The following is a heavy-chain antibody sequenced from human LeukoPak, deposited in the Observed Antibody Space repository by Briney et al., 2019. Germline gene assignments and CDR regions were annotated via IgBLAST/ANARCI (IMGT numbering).Heavy chain of an antibody. CDR2: ISYDGSNK. D-gene: IGHD1-26*01. Sequence: GRSLRLSCAASGFTFSSYAMHWVRQAPGKGLEWVAVISYDGSNKYYADSVKGRFTISRDNSKNTLYLQMNSLRAEDTAVYYCARGQWELRHPWFDPWGQGTLVTVSS. J-gene: IGHJ5*02. CDR1: GFTFSSYA. CDR3: ARGQWELRHPWFDP. V-gene: IGHV3-30-3*01.